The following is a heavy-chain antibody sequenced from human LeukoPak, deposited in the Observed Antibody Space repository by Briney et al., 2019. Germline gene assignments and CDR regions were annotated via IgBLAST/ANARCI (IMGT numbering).Heavy chain of an antibody. CDR2: ISYDGSNK. D-gene: IGHD5-12*01. CDR3: ARDSSSWIYSGYEGGPDY. V-gene: IGHV3-30*04. J-gene: IGHJ4*02. CDR1: GFTFSSYA. Sequence: GGSLRLSCAASGFTFSSYAMRWVRQAPGKGLEWVAVISYDGSNKYYADSVKGRFTISRDNSKNTLYLQMNSLRAEDTAVYYCARDSSSWIYSGYEGGPDYWGQGTLVTVSS.